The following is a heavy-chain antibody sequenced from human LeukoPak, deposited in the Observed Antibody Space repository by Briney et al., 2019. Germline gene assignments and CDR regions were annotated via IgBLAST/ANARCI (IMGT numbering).Heavy chain of an antibody. CDR3: ARDLTLGRDY. Sequence: GGSLRLSCAASGFTVSSYEMNWVRQAPGKRLEWVLYISSSGSTIYYAASVKGRFTISRDNAKNSLYLQMNSLRDEDTAVYYCARDLTLGRDYWGQGTLVTVSS. CDR1: GFTVSSYE. J-gene: IGHJ4*02. D-gene: IGHD1-26*01. CDR2: ISSSGSTI. V-gene: IGHV3-48*03.